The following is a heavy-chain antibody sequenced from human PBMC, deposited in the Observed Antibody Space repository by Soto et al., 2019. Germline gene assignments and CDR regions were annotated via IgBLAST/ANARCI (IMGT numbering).Heavy chain of an antibody. V-gene: IGHV3-53*01. CDR2: IYSGGST. CDR3: ARGQARPTALHYYYYGMDV. CDR1: GFTVSSNY. D-gene: IGHD6-6*01. J-gene: IGHJ6*02. Sequence: EVQLVESGGGLIQPGGSLRLSCAASGFTVSSNYMSWVRKAPGKGLEWGSVIYSGGSTYYADSVKGRFTISRDNSKNTLYLQMNSLRAEDTAVYYCARGQARPTALHYYYYGMDVWGQGTTVTVSS.